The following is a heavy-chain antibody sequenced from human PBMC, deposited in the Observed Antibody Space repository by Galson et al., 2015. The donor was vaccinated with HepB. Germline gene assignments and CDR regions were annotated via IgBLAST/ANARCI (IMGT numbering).Heavy chain of an antibody. D-gene: IGHD3-22*01. CDR2: FDPEDGET. CDR3: ATQTYYLVGRFDP. CDR1: GYTLTELS. Sequence: SVKVSCKVSGYTLTELSMHWVRQAPGKGLEWMGGFDPEDGETIYAQKFQGRVTMTEDTSTDTAYMELSSLRSEDTAVYYCATQTYYLVGRFDPWGQGTLVTVSS. V-gene: IGHV1-24*01. J-gene: IGHJ5*02.